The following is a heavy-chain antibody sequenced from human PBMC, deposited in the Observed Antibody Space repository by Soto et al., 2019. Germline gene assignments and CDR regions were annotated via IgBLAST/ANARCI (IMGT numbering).Heavy chain of an antibody. V-gene: IGHV3-48*02. Sequence: EVQLVESGGGLVQPGGSLRLSCAASGFTFSLYSMSWVRQAPGKGLEWVSYISRSSTGIHYADSVKGRFTISRDAATNSMQLQMNSLRDGDTAVYYWGRAVTWGLDVWGQGTTVSISS. CDR1: GFTFSLYS. CDR3: GRAVTWGLDV. D-gene: IGHD3-16*01. J-gene: IGHJ6*02. CDR2: ISRSSTGI.